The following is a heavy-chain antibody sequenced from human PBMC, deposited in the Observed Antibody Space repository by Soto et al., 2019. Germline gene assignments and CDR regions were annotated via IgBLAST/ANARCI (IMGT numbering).Heavy chain of an antibody. Sequence: SETLSLTCTVSGGSISSSSYYWGWIRQPPGKGLERIGSIYYSGSTYYKLSLRSRVTISIDTSKNQFSLKLSSVTAADTAVYYCAREAHVSSSGFDYWGLGTLVTVSS. D-gene: IGHD3-22*01. V-gene: IGHV4-39*02. CDR3: AREAHVSSSGFDY. CDR2: IYYSGST. CDR1: GGSISSSSYY. J-gene: IGHJ4*02.